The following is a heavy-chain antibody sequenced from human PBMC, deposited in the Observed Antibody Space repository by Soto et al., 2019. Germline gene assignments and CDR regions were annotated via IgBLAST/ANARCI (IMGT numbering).Heavy chain of an antibody. V-gene: IGHV4-4*07. CDR3: ARFHPFVGTSSPNAFDI. CDR2: IYSSGTN. CDR1: GGSISNYY. Sequence: QVQLQEPGPGLVKPSETLSLPCTVSGGSISNYYWNWIRQPAGKGLEWIGRIYSSGTNIYNPTLESRVTMSLDTSKNQFSLKLSSVTAADTAVYFCARFHPFVGTSSPNAFDIWGQGTMVTVSS. J-gene: IGHJ3*02. D-gene: IGHD1-26*01.